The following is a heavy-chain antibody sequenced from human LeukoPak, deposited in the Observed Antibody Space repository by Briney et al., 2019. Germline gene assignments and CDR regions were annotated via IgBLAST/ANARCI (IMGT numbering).Heavy chain of an antibody. CDR1: GFTFSSYW. D-gene: IGHD2-21*01. CDR2: IKEDGSAK. V-gene: IGHV3-7*01. Sequence: GGSLRLSCAASGFTFSSYWMTWVRQAPGQGLEWVANIKEDGSAKYHVDSVKGRFTISRDNAKDSLYLQMNSLRVEDTAVYYCTRDTGCSGGACYSFYDYWGQGTLVTVSS. J-gene: IGHJ4*02. CDR3: TRDTGCSGGACYSFYDY.